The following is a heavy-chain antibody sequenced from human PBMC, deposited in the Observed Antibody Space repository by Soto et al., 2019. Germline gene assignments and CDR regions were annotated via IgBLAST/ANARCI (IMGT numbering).Heavy chain of an antibody. V-gene: IGHV4-31*03. CDR1: GGSISSGGYY. Sequence: PSETLSLTCSVSGGSISSGGYYWSWIRQHPGKGLEWIGYIYYSGSTYYNPSLKSRVTISVDTSKDQFSLKLSSVTAADTAVYYCARVGFPPNYNWFDPWGQGTLVTVSS. CDR2: IYYSGST. D-gene: IGHD1-1*01. J-gene: IGHJ5*02. CDR3: ARVGFPPNYNWFDP.